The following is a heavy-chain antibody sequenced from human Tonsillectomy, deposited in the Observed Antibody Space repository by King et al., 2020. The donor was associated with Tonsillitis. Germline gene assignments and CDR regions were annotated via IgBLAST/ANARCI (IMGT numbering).Heavy chain of an antibody. Sequence: VQLVESGGGLLQPGGSRRLSCAASGFTFNTHAMSWVRQAPGKGLEWVSSISGNGGSTYYADSVKGRFTISRDTSNNTLYLQMNSLRAEDTAIYYCAKFNHPGLMEFLDYWGQGTLVTVSS. J-gene: IGHJ4*02. D-gene: IGHD3-10*01. CDR1: GFTFNTHA. V-gene: IGHV3-23*04. CDR2: ISGNGGST. CDR3: AKFNHPGLMEFLDY.